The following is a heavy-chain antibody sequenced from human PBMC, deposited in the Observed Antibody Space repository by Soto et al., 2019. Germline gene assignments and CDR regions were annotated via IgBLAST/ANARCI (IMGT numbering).Heavy chain of an antibody. CDR3: TSRRDWTAVDPLDY. Sequence: SGRSLRLSCAASGFTFSDSAMHWVRQASGKGLEWVGRIRNKGNNYATAYTASVKGRFTISRDDSKNTVYLQMNSLKIDDTAVYYCTSRRDWTAVDPLDYWGLGTLVTVSS. J-gene: IGHJ4*02. CDR1: GFTFSDSA. V-gene: IGHV3-73*01. D-gene: IGHD5-18*01. CDR2: IRNKGNNYAT.